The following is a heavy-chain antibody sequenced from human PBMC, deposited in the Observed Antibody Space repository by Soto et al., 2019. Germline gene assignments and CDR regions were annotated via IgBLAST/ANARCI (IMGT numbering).Heavy chain of an antibody. CDR3: ARSGWAAMVKYFDY. J-gene: IGHJ4*02. CDR1: GYTFTSYA. CDR2: ISYDGSNK. V-gene: IGHV3-30-3*01. D-gene: IGHD5-18*01. Sequence: SCKASGYTFTSYAMHWVRQAPGKGLEWVAVISYDGSNKYYADSVKGRFTISRDNSKNTLYLQMNSLRAEDTAVYYCARSGWAAMVKYFDYWGQGTLVTVSS.